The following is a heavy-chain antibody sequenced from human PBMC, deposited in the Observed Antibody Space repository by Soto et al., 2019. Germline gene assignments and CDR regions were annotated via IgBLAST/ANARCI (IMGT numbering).Heavy chain of an antibody. J-gene: IGHJ4*02. CDR3: AKGGRAYCGGDCRYYFDY. CDR1: RFTFSGYG. Sequence: QVQLVESGGGVVQPGRSLRLSCAASRFTFSGYGMHWVRQAPGKGLEWVAVISYDGSNKFYADSVKGRFTISRDNSKNTVYLQRNSLRAEDTAVYYCAKGGRAYCGGDCRYYFDYWGQGTLVTVAS. D-gene: IGHD2-21*02. V-gene: IGHV3-30*18. CDR2: ISYDGSNK.